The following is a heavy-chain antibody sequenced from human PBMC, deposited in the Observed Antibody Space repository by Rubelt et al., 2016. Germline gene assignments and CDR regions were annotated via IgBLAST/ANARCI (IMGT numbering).Heavy chain of an antibody. J-gene: IGHJ6*02. D-gene: IGHD6-19*01. CDR3: ARQRGWYEDYYYGMDV. CDR1: GGSISSYY. Sequence: QVQLQESGPGLVKPSETLSLTCTVSGGSISSYYWSWIRQPPGKGLEWIGYIYYSGSTNYNPSLKSRVTISVDTSKNQFSLKLSSVTAADTAVYYCARQRGWYEDYYYGMDVWGQGTTVTVSS. V-gene: IGHV4-59*01. CDR2: IYYSGST.